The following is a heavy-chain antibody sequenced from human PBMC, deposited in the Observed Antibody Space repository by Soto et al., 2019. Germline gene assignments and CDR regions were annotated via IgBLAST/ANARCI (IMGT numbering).Heavy chain of an antibody. CDR1: GFTFSSYG. CDR2: IWYDGSNK. D-gene: IGHD3-3*01. J-gene: IGHJ6*02. CDR3: ARGYYDFSPYGMDV. V-gene: IGHV3-33*01. Sequence: QAQLVESGGGVVQPGRSLRLSCAASGFTFSSYGMHWVRQAPGKGLEWVAVIWYDGSNKYYADSVKGRFTISRDNSKNTLYLQMNSLRAEDTAVYYCARGYYDFSPYGMDVWGQGTTVTVSS.